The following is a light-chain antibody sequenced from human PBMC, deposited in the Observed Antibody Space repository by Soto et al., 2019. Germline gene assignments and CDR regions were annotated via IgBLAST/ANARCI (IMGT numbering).Light chain of an antibody. CDR3: QQFGSSWLT. CDR2: GTS. J-gene: IGKJ1*01. V-gene: IGKV3-20*01. Sequence: ENVLTQSPGTQSLSPGERATLSCRASQSIGSSYLAWYQQKPGHAPRLIIYGTSSRATGIPDRFSGSGSGTDFTLTISRLEPEDFAVYYFQQFGSSWLTFGQGTKVEIK. CDR1: QSIGSSY.